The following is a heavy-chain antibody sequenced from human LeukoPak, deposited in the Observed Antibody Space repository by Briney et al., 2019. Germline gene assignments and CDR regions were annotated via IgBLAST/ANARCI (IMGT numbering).Heavy chain of an antibody. CDR3: ARGMITFGGVIVILAYYFDY. J-gene: IGHJ4*02. CDR2: INPNSGGT. Sequence: ASVKVSCKASGYTFTGYYMHWVRQAPGQGLEWMGWINPNSGGTNYAQKFQGRVTMTRDTSISTAYMELSRLRSDDTAVYYCARGMITFGGVIVILAYYFDYWGQGTLVTVSS. D-gene: IGHD3-16*02. CDR1: GYTFTGYY. V-gene: IGHV1-2*02.